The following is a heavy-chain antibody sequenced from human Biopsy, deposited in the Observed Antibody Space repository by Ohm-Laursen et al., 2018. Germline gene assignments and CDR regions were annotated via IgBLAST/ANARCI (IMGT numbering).Heavy chain of an antibody. J-gene: IGHJ3*02. CDR1: GDSINNYY. D-gene: IGHD1-26*01. CDR3: ARGTGRYYVYGAFDI. CDR2: IYTSGSP. V-gene: IGHV4-4*07. Sequence: SDTLSLTWTVSGDSINNYYWSWIRQPAGKGLEWIGRIYTSGSPNYNLSLESRVTMSVDTSKNQFSLNLRSVTAADTAVYYCARGTGRYYVYGAFDIWGQGTVVTVSS.